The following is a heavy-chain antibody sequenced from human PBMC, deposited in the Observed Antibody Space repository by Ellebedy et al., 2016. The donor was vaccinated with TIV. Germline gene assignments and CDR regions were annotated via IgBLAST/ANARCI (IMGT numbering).Heavy chain of an antibody. CDR3: ARWFGELLYVRWFDP. J-gene: IGHJ5*02. V-gene: IGHV4-34*01. CDR2: INHSGST. Sequence: GSLRLSCAASGFTFSNYAMSWVRQPPGKGLEWIGEINHSGSTSYNPSLKSRLTLSLDTSKNLFSLKLTSVTAADTAVYYCARWFGELLYVRWFDPWGQGTLVTVSS. D-gene: IGHD3-10*01. CDR1: GFTFSNYA.